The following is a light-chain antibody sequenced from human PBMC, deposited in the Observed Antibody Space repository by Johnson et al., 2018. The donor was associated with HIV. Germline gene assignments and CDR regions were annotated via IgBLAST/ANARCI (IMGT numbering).Light chain of an antibody. J-gene: IGLJ1*01. Sequence: QSVLTQPPSVSAAPGQKVTISCSGSSSNIGNNYVSWYQQLPGTAPKLLIYENNKRPSGIPDRFSGSKSGPSATLGIAGLQTGDEAAYYCGTWDKSLNTGAVCGTGTKVT. CDR2: ENN. CDR3: GTWDKSLNTGAV. V-gene: IGLV1-51*02. CDR1: SSNIGNNY.